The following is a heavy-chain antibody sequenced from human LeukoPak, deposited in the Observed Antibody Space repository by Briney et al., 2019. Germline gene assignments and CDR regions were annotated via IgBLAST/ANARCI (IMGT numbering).Heavy chain of an antibody. V-gene: IGHV3-23*01. CDR1: GFTFNIYA. Sequence: LAGGSLRLSCAASGFTFNIYAMSWVRQAPGKGLEWVSAISETSRKTYYADSVKGRFTISRDNSKNTLYLQMNGLRDEDTAVYHCVQEARRDGYKLAPVAEHWGQGTLVTVSS. CDR3: VQEARRDGYKLAPVAEH. J-gene: IGHJ1*01. D-gene: IGHD5-24*01. CDR2: ISETSRKT.